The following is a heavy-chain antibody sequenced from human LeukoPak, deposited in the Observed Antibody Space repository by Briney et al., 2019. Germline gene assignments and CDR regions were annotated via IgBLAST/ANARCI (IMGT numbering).Heavy chain of an antibody. V-gene: IGHV3-48*03. CDR2: ISSSGSTI. D-gene: IGHD5-18*01. CDR3: AKGWDVDTAIDY. CDR1: GFTFSSYE. Sequence: GGSLRLSCAASGFTFSSYEMNWVRQAPGKGLEWVSYISSSGSTIYYADSVKGRFTISRDNSKNTLYLQMNSLRAEDTAVYYCAKGWDVDTAIDYWGQGTLVTVSS. J-gene: IGHJ4*02.